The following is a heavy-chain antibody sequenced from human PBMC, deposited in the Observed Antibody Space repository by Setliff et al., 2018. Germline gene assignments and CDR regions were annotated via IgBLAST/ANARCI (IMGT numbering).Heavy chain of an antibody. J-gene: IGHJ4*02. D-gene: IGHD1-1*01. CDR1: GFTFSNHW. CDR2: IRSKAYGGTT. Sequence: PGGSLRLSCAASGFTFSNHWMTWVRQAPGKGLEWVGFIRSKAYGGTTEYAASVKGRFTISRDDSKSIAFLQMNSLTTEDTAIYYCSGVSVSPGPGSGGTPGGYWGQGTLVTVSS. V-gene: IGHV3-49*04. CDR3: SGVSVSPGPGSGGTPGGY.